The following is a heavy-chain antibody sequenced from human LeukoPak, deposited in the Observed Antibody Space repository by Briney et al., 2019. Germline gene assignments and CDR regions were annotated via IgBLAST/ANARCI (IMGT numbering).Heavy chain of an antibody. Sequence: SETLSLTCTVPGGSISSYYWSWIRQPPGKGLEWIGYIYYSGSTNYNPSLKSRVTISVDTSKNQFSLKLSSVTAADTAVYYCARAYCSGGSCYSDAFDIWGQGTMVTVSS. CDR2: IYYSGST. J-gene: IGHJ3*02. D-gene: IGHD2-15*01. CDR1: GGSISSYY. V-gene: IGHV4-59*01. CDR3: ARAYCSGGSCYSDAFDI.